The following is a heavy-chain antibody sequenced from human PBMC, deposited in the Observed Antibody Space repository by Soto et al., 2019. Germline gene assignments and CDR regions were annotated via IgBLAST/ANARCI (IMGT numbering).Heavy chain of an antibody. J-gene: IGHJ4*02. CDR2: INSDGSST. V-gene: IGHV3-74*01. Sequence: EVHLVESGGGLVQPGGSLRLSCAASGFTFSSYWMHWVRQVPGKGLVWVSRINSDGSSTSYADSVKGRFTISRDNAKNMLYLQMNSLRVEDTAVYYCARGPEGINWYTHPIDYWGQGTLVTVSS. D-gene: IGHD6-13*01. CDR1: GFTFSSYW. CDR3: ARGPEGINWYTHPIDY.